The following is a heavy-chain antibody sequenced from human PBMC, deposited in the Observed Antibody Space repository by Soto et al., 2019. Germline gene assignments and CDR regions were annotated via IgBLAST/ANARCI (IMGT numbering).Heavy chain of an antibody. CDR1: GFTFSSYA. CDR3: AKDPIYDFFTTHQYYYYGMDV. D-gene: IGHD3-3*01. V-gene: IGHV3-23*01. Sequence: GGSLRLSCAASGFTFSSYAMSWVRQAPGKGLEWVSAISGSGGSTYYADSVKGRFTISRDNSKNTLYLQMNSLRAEDTAVYYCAKDPIYDFFTTHQYYYYGMDVWGQGTTVTVSS. J-gene: IGHJ6*02. CDR2: ISGSGGST.